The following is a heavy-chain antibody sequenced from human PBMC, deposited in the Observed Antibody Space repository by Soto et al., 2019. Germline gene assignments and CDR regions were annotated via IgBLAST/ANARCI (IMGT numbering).Heavy chain of an antibody. D-gene: IGHD4-4*01. Sequence: SETLSLTCTVSGGSISSSSYYWGWIRQPPGKGLEWIGSIYYSGSTYYNPSLKSRVTISVDTSKNQFSLKLSSVTAADTAVYYCARMSYPVTSDYWGQGTLVIVSS. J-gene: IGHJ4*02. CDR3: ARMSYPVTSDY. CDR2: IYYSGST. CDR1: GGSISSSSYY. V-gene: IGHV4-39*01.